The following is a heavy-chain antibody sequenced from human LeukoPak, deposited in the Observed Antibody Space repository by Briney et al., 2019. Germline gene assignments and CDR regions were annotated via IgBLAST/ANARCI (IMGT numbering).Heavy chain of an antibody. Sequence: ASVKVSCKASGYTFTSYAMNWVRQAPGQGLEWMGWINTNTGNPTYAQGFTGRFVFSLDTSVSTAYLQISSLKAEDTAVYYCAMYEYSSSVIVSWFDPWGQGTLVTVSS. CDR2: INTNTGNP. V-gene: IGHV7-4-1*02. D-gene: IGHD6-6*01. J-gene: IGHJ5*02. CDR3: AMYEYSSSVIVSWFDP. CDR1: GYTFTSYA.